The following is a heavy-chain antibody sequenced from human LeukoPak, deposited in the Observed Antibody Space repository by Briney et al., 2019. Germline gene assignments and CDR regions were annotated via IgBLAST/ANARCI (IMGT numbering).Heavy chain of an antibody. D-gene: IGHD3-22*01. J-gene: IGHJ5*02. V-gene: IGHV4-59*12. Sequence: SETLSLTCTVSGGSISSYYWSWIRQPPGKGLEWIGYIYYSGSTNYNPSLKSRVTISVDTSKNQFSLKLSSVTAADTAVYYCARGSSLVLELNYDSSGYPNWFDPWGQGTLVTVSS. CDR3: ARGSSLVLELNYDSSGYPNWFDP. CDR1: GGSISSYY. CDR2: IYYSGST.